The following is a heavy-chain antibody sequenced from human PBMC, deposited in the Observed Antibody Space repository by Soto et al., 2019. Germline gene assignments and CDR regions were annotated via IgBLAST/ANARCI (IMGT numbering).Heavy chain of an antibody. CDR1: GYTFTTYG. CDR3: TREGSAPYYYYAMDA. D-gene: IGHD3-10*01. CDR2: INTHNGNT. J-gene: IGHJ6*02. Sequence: QVQLEQSAPEVKKPGASVKVSCKASGYTFTTYGISWVRQAPGEGPEWLGWINTHNGNTNYAQNLQGRVFMTADTSTNTAYMELRSLRSDDTAIYYCTREGSAPYYYYAMDAWGQGTTVTVSS. V-gene: IGHV1-18*01.